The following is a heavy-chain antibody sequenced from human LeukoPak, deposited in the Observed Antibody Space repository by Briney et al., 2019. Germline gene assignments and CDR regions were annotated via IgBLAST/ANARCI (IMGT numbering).Heavy chain of an antibody. Sequence: GGSLRLSCAASGCTFVDYAMHWVRQAPGKGLEWVSLISGDGGSTYYADSVKGRFTISRDNSKNSLYLQMNSLRTEDTALYYCAKATYYYDSSGYGTPYYWGQGTLVTVSS. D-gene: IGHD3-22*01. J-gene: IGHJ4*02. CDR3: AKATYYYDSSGYGTPYY. CDR1: GCTFVDYA. CDR2: ISGDGGST. V-gene: IGHV3-43*02.